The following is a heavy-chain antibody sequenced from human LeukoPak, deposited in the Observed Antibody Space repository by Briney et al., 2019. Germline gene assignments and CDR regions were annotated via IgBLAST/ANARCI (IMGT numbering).Heavy chain of an antibody. CDR3: ARGLVGTTGEQNWFDP. D-gene: IGHD1-26*01. CDR2: IYTSGST. CDR1: AGSISSYY. V-gene: IGHV4-4*07. J-gene: IGHJ5*02. Sequence: PSDTLSLTCTVSAGSISSYYWGWIRQPAGRGLEWIGRIYTSGSTNYNPSLKSRVTIAVDKSKNQFSLKLSSVTAADTAVYDCARGLVGTTGEQNWFDPWGQGTLVTVSS.